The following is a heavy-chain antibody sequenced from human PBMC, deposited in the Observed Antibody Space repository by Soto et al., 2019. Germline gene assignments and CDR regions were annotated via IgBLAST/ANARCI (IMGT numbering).Heavy chain of an antibody. CDR3: ARGGYSSGWMGFAY. D-gene: IGHD6-19*01. Sequence: QVQLVQSGAEVKKPGSSVKVSCKASGGTFSSYAISWVRQAPGQGLEWMGGIIPIFGTANYAQKFQGRVTITADASTSTAYMELSSLRSEDTAVYYCARGGYSSGWMGFAYWGQGTLVTVSS. CDR1: GGTFSSYA. J-gene: IGHJ4*02. CDR2: IIPIFGTA. V-gene: IGHV1-69*12.